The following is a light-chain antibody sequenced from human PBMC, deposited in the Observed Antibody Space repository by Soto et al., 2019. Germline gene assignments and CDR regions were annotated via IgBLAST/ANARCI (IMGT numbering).Light chain of an antibody. Sequence: TVLTQTPGTLSLSPGERATLSCRASQSVSNSYLAWYQQKPGQAPRLLIYGASSRATGIPDRFSGSGSGTDFTLTISRLEPEDCAVYYCQVRTNWSIAFGRGTRLEI. CDR1: QSVSNSY. CDR2: GAS. CDR3: QVRTNWSIA. V-gene: IGKV3D-20*02. J-gene: IGKJ5*01.